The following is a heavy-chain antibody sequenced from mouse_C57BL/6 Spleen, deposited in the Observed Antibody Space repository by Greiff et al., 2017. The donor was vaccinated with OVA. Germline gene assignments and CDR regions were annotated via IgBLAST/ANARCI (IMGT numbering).Heavy chain of an antibody. J-gene: IGHJ2*01. D-gene: IGHD1-1*01. CDR2: IDPANGNT. Sequence: EVQLQQPVAELVRPGASVKLSCTASGFTIKNTYMHWVKQRPEQGLEWIGRIDPANGNTKYAPKFQGKATITADTSSNTAYLQLSSLTSEDTAIYYCARADDYGSPFDYWGQGTTLTVSS. CDR3: ARADDYGSPFDY. V-gene: IGHV14-3*01. CDR1: GFTIKNTY.